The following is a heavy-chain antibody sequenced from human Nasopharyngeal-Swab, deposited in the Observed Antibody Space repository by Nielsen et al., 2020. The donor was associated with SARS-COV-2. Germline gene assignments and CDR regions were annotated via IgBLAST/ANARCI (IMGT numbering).Heavy chain of an antibody. CDR2: IYPGESDT. CDR3: ARLVSTTVTTTYFDY. Sequence: GEALKISCQGSGYSFTSYWIGWVRQMPGKGVEWMGIIYPGESDTRYSPSFQGQVTISAHKSISTAYLQWSSLKASDTAMYYCARLVSTTVTTTYFDYWGQGTLVTVSS. D-gene: IGHD4-17*01. CDR1: GYSFTSYW. V-gene: IGHV5-51*01. J-gene: IGHJ4*02.